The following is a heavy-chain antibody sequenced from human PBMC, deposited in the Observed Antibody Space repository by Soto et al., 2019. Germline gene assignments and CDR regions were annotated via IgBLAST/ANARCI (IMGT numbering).Heavy chain of an antibody. CDR2: FSYDGSNK. V-gene: IGHV3-30-3*01. Sequence: GESLRLSCAASGSTFSNYAMHGVRQAPGKGLEWVAVFSYDGSNKYYADSVKGRFTISRDNSKNTLYLQMNSLRAEDAAVYYCARGTSIYCTSTTCPRFYWGQGNLVTVSS. D-gene: IGHD2-2*01. CDR3: ARGTSIYCTSTTCPRFY. J-gene: IGHJ4*02. CDR1: GSTFSNYA.